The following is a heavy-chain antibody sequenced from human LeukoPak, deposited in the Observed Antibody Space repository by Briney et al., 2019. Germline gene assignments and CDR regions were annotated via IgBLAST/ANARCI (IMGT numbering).Heavy chain of an antibody. J-gene: IGHJ4*02. CDR1: GYTFTSYD. V-gene: IGHV1-8*01. CDR2: MNPNSGNT. D-gene: IGHD6-13*01. Sequence: ASVKVSCKASGYTFTSYDINWVRQATGQGLEWMGWMNPNSGNTGYAQKFQGRVTMTRNTSISTAYMELSSLRSEDTAVYYCATGRVIAAAGTWFDYWGQGTLVTVSS. CDR3: ATGRVIAAAGTWFDY.